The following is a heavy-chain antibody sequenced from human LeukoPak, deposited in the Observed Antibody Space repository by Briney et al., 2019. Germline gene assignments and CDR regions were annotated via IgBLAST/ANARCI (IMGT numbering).Heavy chain of an antibody. J-gene: IGHJ4*02. CDR2: IYNDGTT. V-gene: IGHV3-53*01. D-gene: IGHD5-24*01. CDR3: AKGPSTISPLED. CDR1: GFSVSSNY. Sequence: GMSLRLSCAASGFSVSSNYMSWVRQAPGKGLEWVSIIYNDGTTYYADSVNGRFTISRDNSKNSLYLQMNSLRAEDTAVYYCAKGPSTISPLEDWGQGALVTVSS.